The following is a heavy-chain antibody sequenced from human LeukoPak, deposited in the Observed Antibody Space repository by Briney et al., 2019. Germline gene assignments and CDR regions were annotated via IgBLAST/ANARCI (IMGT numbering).Heavy chain of an antibody. V-gene: IGHV4-59*08. J-gene: IGHJ4*02. CDR1: GGSISSYY. CDR2: IYYSGST. D-gene: IGHD2-21*02. Sequence: PSETLSLTCTVSGGSISSYYWSWIRQPPGKGLEWIGYIYYSGSTNYNPSLKSRVTISVDTSKNQFSLKLSSVTAADTAVYYCAIPYCGGDCPLDYWGQGTLVTVSS. CDR3: AIPYCGGDCPLDY.